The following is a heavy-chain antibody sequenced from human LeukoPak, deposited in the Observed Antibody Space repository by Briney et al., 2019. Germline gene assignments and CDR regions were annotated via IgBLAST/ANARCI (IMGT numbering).Heavy chain of an antibody. V-gene: IGHV4-59*12. CDR3: ARIRPVYYYDSSGYGIDY. CDR1: GGSISSYY. J-gene: IGHJ4*02. D-gene: IGHD3-22*01. CDR2: IYYSGST. Sequence: PSETLSLTCTVSGGSISSYYWSWIRQPPGKGLEWIGYIYYSGSTYYNPSLKSRVTISVDTSKNQFSLKLSSVTAADTAVYYCARIRPVYYYDSSGYGIDYWGQGTLVTVSS.